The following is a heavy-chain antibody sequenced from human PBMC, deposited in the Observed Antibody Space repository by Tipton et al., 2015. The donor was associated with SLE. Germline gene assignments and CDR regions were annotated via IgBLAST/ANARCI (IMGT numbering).Heavy chain of an antibody. D-gene: IGHD5-18*01. CDR1: GGSFTSSSYY. CDR2: INHSGST. J-gene: IGHJ6*02. CDR3: ARDRAPGRQLWFKRSDYYGMDV. V-gene: IGHV4-34*01. Sequence: TLSLTCAVYGGSFTSSSYYWAWIRQSPGKGLEWIGEINHSGSTNYNPSLKSRVTISVDTSRNQFSLKLSSVTAADTAVYYCARDRAPGRQLWFKRSDYYGMDVWGQGTTVTVSS.